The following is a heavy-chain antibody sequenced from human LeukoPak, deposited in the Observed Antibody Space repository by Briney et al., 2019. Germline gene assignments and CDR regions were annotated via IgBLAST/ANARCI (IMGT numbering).Heavy chain of an antibody. D-gene: IGHD2-2*01. CDR3: ARENPEPPYCSSTSCPKDAFDI. Sequence: ASMKVSCKASGYTFTSYGISWVRQAPGQGLEWMGWISAYNGNTNYAQKLQGRVTMTTDTSTSTAYMELRSLRSDDTAVYYCARENPEPPYCSSTSCPKDAFDIWGQGTMVTVSS. CDR1: GYTFTSYG. CDR2: ISAYNGNT. V-gene: IGHV1-18*01. J-gene: IGHJ3*02.